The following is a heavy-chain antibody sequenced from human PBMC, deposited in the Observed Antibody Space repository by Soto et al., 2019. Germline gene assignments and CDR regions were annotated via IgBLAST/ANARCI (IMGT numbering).Heavy chain of an antibody. J-gene: IGHJ4*02. V-gene: IGHV4-34*01. CDR2: INHSGST. CDR3: ARGGVIAAQLDY. CDR1: GGSFSGYY. Sequence: SETLSLTCAVYGGSFSGYYWSWIRQPPGKGLEWIGEINHSGSTNYNPSLKSRVTISVDKSKNQFSLKLSSVTAADTAVYYCARGGVIAAQLDYWGQGTLVTVSS. D-gene: IGHD6-6*01.